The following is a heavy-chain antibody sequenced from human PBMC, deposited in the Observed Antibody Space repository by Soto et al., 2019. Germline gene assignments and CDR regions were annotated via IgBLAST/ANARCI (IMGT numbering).Heavy chain of an antibody. CDR3: AKDLGFGGSSGSDAFDI. Sequence: GGSLRLSCAASGFTFSSYAMSWVRQAPGKGLEWVSAISGSGGSTYYADSVKGRFTISRDNSKNTLYLQMNSLRAEDTAVYYCAKDLGFGGSSGSDAFDIWGQGTMVTVS. V-gene: IGHV3-23*01. J-gene: IGHJ3*02. CDR1: GFTFSSYA. CDR2: ISGSGGST. D-gene: IGHD3-16*01.